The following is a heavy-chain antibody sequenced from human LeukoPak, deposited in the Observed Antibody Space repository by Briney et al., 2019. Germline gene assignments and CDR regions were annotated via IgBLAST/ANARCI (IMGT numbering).Heavy chain of an antibody. J-gene: IGHJ4*02. Sequence: GGSLRLSCAASGFTFNDYAMTWVRHAPGKGLEWVARLHADGSEKYYVGSVKGCFTISGDNAKNSVYLQMNSLRVDDTAVYYCARGGYSFDYLGQGTLVTVSS. D-gene: IGHD5-12*01. CDR1: GFTFNDYA. CDR3: ARGGYSFDY. V-gene: IGHV3-7*01. CDR2: LHADGSEK.